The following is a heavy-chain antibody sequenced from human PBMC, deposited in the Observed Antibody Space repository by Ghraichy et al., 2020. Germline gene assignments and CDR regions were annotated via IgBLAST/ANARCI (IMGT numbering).Heavy chain of an antibody. J-gene: IGHJ6*02. Sequence: GGSLRLSCAASGFTFSSYGMHWVRQAPGKGLEWVAVIWYDGSNKYYADSVKGRFTISRDNSKNTLYLQMNSLRAEDTAVYYCARDFQGDIVVVPAAMRGYYYYGMDVWGQGTTVTVSS. CDR2: IWYDGSNK. CDR1: GFTFSSYG. CDR3: ARDFQGDIVVVPAAMRGYYYYGMDV. D-gene: IGHD2-2*01. V-gene: IGHV3-33*08.